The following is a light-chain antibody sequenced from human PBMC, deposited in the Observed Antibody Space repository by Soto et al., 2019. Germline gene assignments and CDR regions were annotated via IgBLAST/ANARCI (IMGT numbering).Light chain of an antibody. CDR1: QSVSSY. J-gene: IGKJ5*01. V-gene: IGKV3-11*01. CDR2: DAS. CDR3: QQRSNQIT. Sequence: ETMMTQSPDTLSVSLGERATLSCRASQSVSSYLAWYQQKPGQAPRLLIYDASNRATGIPARFSGSGSGTDFTLTISSLEPEDFAVYYCQQRSNQITFGQGTRLEI.